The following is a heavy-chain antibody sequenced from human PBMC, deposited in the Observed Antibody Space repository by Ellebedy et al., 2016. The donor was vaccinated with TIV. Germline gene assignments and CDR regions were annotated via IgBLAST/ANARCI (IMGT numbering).Heavy chain of an antibody. Sequence: SETLSLTCTVSGGSISSYFWSWIRQPPGKGLEWIGYIYHTGNTNYSPSLKSRVTISMDTSKNHFSLKLASVTAADTAVYYCARESYDILTGYSSGMDVWGQGTTVTVSS. J-gene: IGHJ6*01. CDR1: GGSISSYF. V-gene: IGHV4-59*01. D-gene: IGHD3-9*01. CDR3: ARESYDILTGYSSGMDV. CDR2: IYHTGNT.